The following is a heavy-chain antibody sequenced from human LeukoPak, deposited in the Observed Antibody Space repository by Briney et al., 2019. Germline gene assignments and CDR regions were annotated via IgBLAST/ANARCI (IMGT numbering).Heavy chain of an antibody. CDR3: ARHRGMATRNDAFDI. J-gene: IGHJ3*02. Sequence: SETLSLTCTVSGGSISSSSYYWSWIRQPPGKGLEWIGYIYYSGSTNYNPSLKSRVTISVDTSKNQFSLKLSSVTAADTAVYYCARHRGMATRNDAFDIWGQGTMVTVSS. D-gene: IGHD5-24*01. V-gene: IGHV4-61*05. CDR1: GGSISSSSYY. CDR2: IYYSGST.